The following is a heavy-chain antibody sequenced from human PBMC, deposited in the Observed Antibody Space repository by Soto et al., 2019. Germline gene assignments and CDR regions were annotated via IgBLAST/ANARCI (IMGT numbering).Heavy chain of an antibody. D-gene: IGHD1-20*01. CDR3: ARSITGTVIYYYGMDV. Sequence: QVPLVQSGAEVKKPGSSVKVSCKASGVTFSSYAISWVRQAPGQGLEWMGGIIPIFGTANYAQKFKGRVTITADESTSTAYMELSSLRSEDTAVYYCARSITGTVIYYYGMDVWCQGTTVTVSS. J-gene: IGHJ6*02. CDR2: IIPIFGTA. V-gene: IGHV1-69*12. CDR1: GVTFSSYA.